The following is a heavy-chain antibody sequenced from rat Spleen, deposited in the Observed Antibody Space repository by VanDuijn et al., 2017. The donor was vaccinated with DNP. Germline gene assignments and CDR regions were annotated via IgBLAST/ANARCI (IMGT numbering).Heavy chain of an antibody. CDR1: GFTFSDYY. J-gene: IGHJ3*01. CDR2: INYVGGIT. Sequence: EVQLVESGGGLVQPGRSLKLSCAASGFTFSDYYMAWVRQAPTKGLEWVASINYVGGITYYRDSVKDRFTISRDNAKSSLYLQMDSLRSEDTATYYCTNTWFTYWGQGTLVTVS. CDR3: TNTWFTY. V-gene: IGHV5-20*01.